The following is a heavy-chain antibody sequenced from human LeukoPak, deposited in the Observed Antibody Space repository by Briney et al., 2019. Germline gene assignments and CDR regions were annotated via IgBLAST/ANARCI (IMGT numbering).Heavy chain of an antibody. Sequence: GGSLRLSCAASGFTFSSYAMSWVRQAPGKGLEWVSAISGSGGSTYYADSVKGRFTISRDNSKNTLYLQMNSLSAEDTAVYYCAKDPNYYDSSAHAYWGQGTLVTVSS. CDR1: GFTFSSYA. V-gene: IGHV3-23*01. CDR3: AKDPNYYDSSAHAY. J-gene: IGHJ4*02. D-gene: IGHD3-22*01. CDR2: ISGSGGST.